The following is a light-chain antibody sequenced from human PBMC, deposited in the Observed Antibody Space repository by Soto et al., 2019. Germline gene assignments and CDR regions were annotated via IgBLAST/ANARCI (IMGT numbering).Light chain of an antibody. Sequence: QSVLTQPPSVSGSPGQSGTISCTGTSSDVGKYDRVSWYQQPPGTAPKLIIYEVTNRPSGVPARFSGSKSGNTASLTISGLQAEDEADYYCSSYTSTSRYVFGAGTKVTV. V-gene: IGLV2-18*02. CDR2: EVT. J-gene: IGLJ1*01. CDR1: SSDVGKYDR. CDR3: SSYTSTSRYV.